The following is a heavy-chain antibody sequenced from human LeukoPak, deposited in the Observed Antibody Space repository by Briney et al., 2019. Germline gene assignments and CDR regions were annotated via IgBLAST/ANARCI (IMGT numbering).Heavy chain of an antibody. CDR3: AELGITMIGGV. J-gene: IGHJ6*04. V-gene: IGHV3-7*01. Sequence: GGSLRLSCAASGFTFSSYWMSWVRQAPGKGLEWVTNIKQDGSEKYYVDSVKGRFTISRDNAKDSLYLQMNSLRAEDTAVYYCAELGITMIGGVWGKGTTVTISS. CDR2: IKQDGSEK. CDR1: GFTFSSYW. D-gene: IGHD3-10*02.